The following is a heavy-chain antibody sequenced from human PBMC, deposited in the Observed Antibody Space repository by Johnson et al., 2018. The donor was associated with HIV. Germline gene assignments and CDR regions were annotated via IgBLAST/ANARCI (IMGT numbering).Heavy chain of an antibody. CDR3: ARGPVFDI. V-gene: IGHV3-7*01. CDR2: IKQDGSEK. Sequence: MQLVESGGGLVQPGGSLRLSCAASGFTFSSSWMSWVRQAPGKGLEWVANIKQDGSEKYYVDSVKGRFTISRDNAKNSLYLQMNSLRAEDTAVYYCARGPVFDIWGQGTMVTVSS. CDR1: GFTFSSSW. J-gene: IGHJ3*02.